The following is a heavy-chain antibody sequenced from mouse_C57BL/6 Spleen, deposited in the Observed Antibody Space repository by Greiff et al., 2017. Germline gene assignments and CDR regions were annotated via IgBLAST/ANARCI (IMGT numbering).Heavy chain of an antibody. D-gene: IGHD1-1*01. V-gene: IGHV2-2*01. CDR1: GFSLTSYG. J-gene: IGHJ4*01. CDR3: ARKGGYYGPSMDY. CDR2: IWSGGST. Sequence: QVQLKESGPGLVQPSQSLSITCTVSGFSLTSYGVHWVRQSPGKGLEWLGVIWSGGSTDYNAAFISRLSISKDNSTSQVFFKMNSLQADDTAIYYCARKGGYYGPSMDYWGQGTSVTVSS.